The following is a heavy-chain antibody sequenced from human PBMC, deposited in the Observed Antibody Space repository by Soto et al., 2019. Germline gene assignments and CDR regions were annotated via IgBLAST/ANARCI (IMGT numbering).Heavy chain of an antibody. CDR3: ATKEGIAAAGTLYKNYYYYYYMDV. CDR1: GGTFSSYT. CDR2: IIPILGIA. V-gene: IGHV1-69*02. Sequence: ASVKVSCKASGGTFSSYTISWVRQAPGQGLEWMGRIIPILGIANYAQKFQGRVTITADKSTSTAYMELGSLRSEDTAVYYCATKEGIAAAGTLYKNYYYYYYMDVWGKGTTVTVSS. J-gene: IGHJ6*03. D-gene: IGHD6-13*01.